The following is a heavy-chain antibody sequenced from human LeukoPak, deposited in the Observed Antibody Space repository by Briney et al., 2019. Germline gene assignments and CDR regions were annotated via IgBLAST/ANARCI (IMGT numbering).Heavy chain of an antibody. D-gene: IGHD3-3*02. CDR2: ISSSGGSI. CDR3: ASHFYSGSRSYRMGN. V-gene: IGHV3-48*03. CDR1: EFTLSNYD. J-gene: IGHJ4*02. Sequence: GGSLRLSCAASEFTLSNYDMNWVRQAPGKGLEWVSFISSSGGSIHYADSVKGRFTVSRDNAKKSLYLQMTSLRADDTAVYYCASHFYSGSRSYRMGNWGQGTLVTVSS.